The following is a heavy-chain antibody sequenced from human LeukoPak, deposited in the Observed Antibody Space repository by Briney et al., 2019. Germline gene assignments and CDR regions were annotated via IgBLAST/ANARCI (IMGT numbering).Heavy chain of an antibody. Sequence: SVKVSCKASGGTFSSYAISWVRQAPGQGLEWMGGIIPIFGIANYAQKFQGRVTITADESTSTAYMELSSLRSEDTAVYYCARVVTTAMVSFNWFDPWGQGTLVTVSS. V-gene: IGHV1-69*13. J-gene: IGHJ5*02. CDR1: GGTFSSYA. CDR2: IIPIFGIA. D-gene: IGHD5-18*01. CDR3: ARVVTTAMVSFNWFDP.